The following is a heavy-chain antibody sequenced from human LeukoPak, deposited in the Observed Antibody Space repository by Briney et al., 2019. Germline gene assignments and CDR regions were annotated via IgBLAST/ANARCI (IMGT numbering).Heavy chain of an antibody. D-gene: IGHD4-17*01. Sequence: PAGSLSLSCTASGFTFSAYAMNWVRQAPRQGPELVSSIRGGGSIAFYANSVKGRFTISRNNSKYTLFLQMNSLRAEDTAVYYCARDPNGDYIGAFDMWGPGTMLTVS. V-gene: IGHV3-23*01. CDR2: IRGGGSIA. CDR3: ARDPNGDYIGAFDM. J-gene: IGHJ3*02. CDR1: GFTFSAYA.